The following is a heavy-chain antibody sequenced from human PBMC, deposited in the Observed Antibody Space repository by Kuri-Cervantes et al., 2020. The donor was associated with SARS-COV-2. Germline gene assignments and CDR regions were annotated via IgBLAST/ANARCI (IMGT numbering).Heavy chain of an antibody. D-gene: IGHD2-2*01. CDR2: ISSSSSYI. V-gene: IGHV3-21*01. J-gene: IGHJ6*03. Sequence: GESLKISCAASGFTFSSYSMNWVRQAPGKGLEWVSSISSSSSYIYYADSVKGRFTISRDNAKNSLYLQMNSLRAEDTAVYYCARPPRPSWGDNYYYYMDVWAKGPRSPSP. CDR1: GFTFSSYS. CDR3: ARPPRPSWGDNYYYYMDV.